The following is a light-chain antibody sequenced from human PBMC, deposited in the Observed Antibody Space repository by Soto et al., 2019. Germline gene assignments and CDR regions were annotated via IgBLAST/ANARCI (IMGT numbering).Light chain of an antibody. Sequence: DLQLTQSPSSLSASVGDRVTITCRASQTITRYLHWYQQKPGRAPNLLIYAVSNLHNGVPSRFNGSGSGTDFTLTISSLQPEDSATYYCQQSYSNWYTFGQGTKLQIK. V-gene: IGKV1-39*01. CDR2: AVS. J-gene: IGKJ2*01. CDR3: QQSYSNWYT. CDR1: QTITRY.